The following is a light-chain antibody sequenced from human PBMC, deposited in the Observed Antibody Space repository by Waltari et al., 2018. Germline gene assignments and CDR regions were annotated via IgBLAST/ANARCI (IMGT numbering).Light chain of an antibody. Sequence: ETVLTQSPATLSLSPGERATLSCRASQSISSHVAWYQQKPGQPPRLLLYDEPKRATGIPARFSCSGSGTDFTLTISSLEPEDFAVYYCQQRSNLWTFGQGTKVEIK. CDR2: DEP. CDR3: QQRSNLWT. CDR1: QSISSH. J-gene: IGKJ1*01. V-gene: IGKV3-11*01.